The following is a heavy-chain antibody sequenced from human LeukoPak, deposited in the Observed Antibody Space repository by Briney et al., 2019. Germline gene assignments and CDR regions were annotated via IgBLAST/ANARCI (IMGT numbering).Heavy chain of an antibody. CDR1: GLTFYDYA. V-gene: IGHV3-9*01. CDR3: AKGTGRYWTFFDS. D-gene: IGHD1-26*01. Sequence: PGGSLRLSCAGSGLTFYDYAMHWVRRPPGKGLEWVSGISWNSGSIDYAVSVKGRFTISRDNAKNSLFLQMNSLRPDDTAFYYCAKGTGRYWTFFDSWGQGTLVTVSS. J-gene: IGHJ4*02. CDR2: ISWNSGSI.